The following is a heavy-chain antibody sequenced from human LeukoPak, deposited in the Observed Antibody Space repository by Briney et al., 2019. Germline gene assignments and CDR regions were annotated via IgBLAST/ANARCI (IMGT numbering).Heavy chain of an antibody. CDR3: ARESLCSSNWGVADY. D-gene: IGHD6-13*01. J-gene: IGHJ4*02. CDR2: ISSSSSYI. Sequence: GGSLRLSCAASGFTFTRYSMNWVRQAPGKGLEWVSSISSSSSYIYYADSVKGRFTISRDNAENSLYLQMNSLRAEDTAVYYCARESLCSSNWGVADYWGQGTLVTVSS. CDR1: GFTFTRYS. V-gene: IGHV3-21*01.